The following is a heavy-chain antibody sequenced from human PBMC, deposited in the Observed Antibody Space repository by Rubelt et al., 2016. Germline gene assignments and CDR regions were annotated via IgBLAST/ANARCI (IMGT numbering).Heavy chain of an antibody. Sequence: QLQLQESGPGLVKPSQTLSLTCAISGDSVSSNSAAWNWIRQSPSRGLEWLGRTYYRSKWYNDYAVAVKSRITSNPDTAKNQFSLQLNSVTPEDTAVYYCAREQWLVGSYGMDVWGQGTTVTVSS. CDR1: GDSVSSNSAA. J-gene: IGHJ6*02. CDR2: TYYRSKWYN. D-gene: IGHD6-19*01. V-gene: IGHV6-1*01. CDR3: AREQWLVGSYGMDV.